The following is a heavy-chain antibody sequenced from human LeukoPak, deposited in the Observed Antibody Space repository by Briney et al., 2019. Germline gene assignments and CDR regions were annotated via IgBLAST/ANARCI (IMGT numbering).Heavy chain of an antibody. CDR3: ARASSGYTIFGVVIEN. CDR1: GGTFSSYA. V-gene: IGHV1-69*01. Sequence: GASVKVSCKASGGTFSSYAISWVRQAPGQGLEWMGGIIPIFGTANYAQKFQGRVTITADESTSTAYMELSSLRSEDTAVYYCARASSGYTIFGVVIENWGQGTLVTASS. J-gene: IGHJ4*02. CDR2: IIPIFGTA. D-gene: IGHD3-3*01.